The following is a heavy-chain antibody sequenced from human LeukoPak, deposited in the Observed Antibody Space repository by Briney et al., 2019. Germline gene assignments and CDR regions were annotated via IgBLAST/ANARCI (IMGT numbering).Heavy chain of an antibody. V-gene: IGHV1-24*01. Sequence: ASVKVSCKVSGYTLTELSMHWVRQAPGKGLEWMGGFDPEDGETIYAQKFQGRVTMTEDTSTDTAYMELSSLRSEDTAVYYCATLLPLYCSGGSCWFGAFDIWGQGTMVTVSS. CDR3: ATLLPLYCSGGSCWFGAFDI. CDR2: FDPEDGET. D-gene: IGHD2-15*01. J-gene: IGHJ3*02. CDR1: GYTLTELS.